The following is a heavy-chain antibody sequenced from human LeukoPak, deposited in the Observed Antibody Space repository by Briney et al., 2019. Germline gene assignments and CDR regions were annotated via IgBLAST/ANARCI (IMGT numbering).Heavy chain of an antibody. V-gene: IGHV4-34*01. Sequence: SETLSLTCAVSGGPFTDSHWNWVRQPPGKGLEGIGEINYTGDSNYNPSLKSRVTTSVDTSKKQFSLILSSVTAADTAVYYCARGRLRFGELWEVDYYYMDVWGKGTTVTVSS. J-gene: IGHJ6*03. CDR3: ARGRLRFGELWEVDYYYMDV. CDR2: INYTGDS. CDR1: GGPFTDSH. D-gene: IGHD3-10*01.